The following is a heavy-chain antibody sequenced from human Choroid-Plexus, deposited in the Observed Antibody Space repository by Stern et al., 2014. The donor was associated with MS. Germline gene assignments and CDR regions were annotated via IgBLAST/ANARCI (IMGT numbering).Heavy chain of an antibody. V-gene: IGHV3-30*18. J-gene: IGHJ5*02. D-gene: IGHD2/OR15-2a*01. CDR2: VSHDGSNK. CDR3: AKDRQYLTYFFDH. Sequence: VQLVESGGGVVQPGRPLRLSCVASGFTFGSCGMHWVRQAPGKGLEWVAGVSHDGSNKYYADSVKGRFTISRDNSQNTLYMQMSSLRPEDTAVYYCAKDRQYLTYFFDHWGQGSLVTVSS. CDR1: GFTFGSCG.